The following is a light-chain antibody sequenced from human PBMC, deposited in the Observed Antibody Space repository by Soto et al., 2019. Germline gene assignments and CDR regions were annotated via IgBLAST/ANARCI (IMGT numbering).Light chain of an antibody. V-gene: IGKV3-20*01. CDR2: GAS. CDR3: PQYGSSPLT. CDR1: RSVSSSY. Sequence: EIVLTQSPGTLSLSPGERATLSCRDSRSVSSSYLAWYQQKPGQAPRLLIYGASSRATGIPDRFSGSGSGTDFTLTISTLEPEDFAVYYCPQYGSSPLTFGGGTKVEIK. J-gene: IGKJ4*01.